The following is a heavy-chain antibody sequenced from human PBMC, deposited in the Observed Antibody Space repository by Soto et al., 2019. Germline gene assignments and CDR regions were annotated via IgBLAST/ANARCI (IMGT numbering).Heavy chain of an antibody. D-gene: IGHD2-2*01. Sequence: PGESLKISCYGSGYSFTSHWISWVRQMPGKGLEWMGRVDPSDSYTNYSPSFQGHVTISADKSISTAYLQWSSLKASDTAMYYCTRELGSTTHSWGQGTLVTVSS. CDR3: TRELGSTTHS. V-gene: IGHV5-10-1*01. CDR1: GYSFTSHW. J-gene: IGHJ4*02. CDR2: VDPSDSYT.